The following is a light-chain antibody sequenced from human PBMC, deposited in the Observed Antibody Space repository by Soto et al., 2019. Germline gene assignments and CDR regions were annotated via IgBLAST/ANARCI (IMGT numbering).Light chain of an antibody. CDR1: SSDVGAYTS. J-gene: IGLJ2*01. V-gene: IGLV2-14*01. CDR3: TSYTTIKTVV. Sequence: QSALTQPASVSGSPGQSITISCSGTSSDVGAYTSVSWYQQHPGKAPKLMIYEVSNRPSGVSNRFSGSKSANTASLTISGLQADDEAHYYCTSYTTIKTVVFGGGTKLTVL. CDR2: EVS.